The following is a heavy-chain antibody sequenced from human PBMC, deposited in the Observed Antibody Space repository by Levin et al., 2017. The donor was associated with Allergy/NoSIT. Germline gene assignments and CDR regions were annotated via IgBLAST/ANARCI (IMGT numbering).Heavy chain of an antibody. J-gene: IGHJ6*02. CDR3: ARDRTITTTGETYFYGMDV. Sequence: TPSETLSLTCTVSGGSISGYYWSWIRQPPGKGLEWIGYIYYSGSTKYNPSLKSRVTISVDTSKNQFSLKLSSVTAADTAVYYCARDRTITTTGETYFYGMDVWGQGTTVTVSS. CDR2: IYYSGST. D-gene: IGHD7-27*01. CDR1: GGSISGYY. V-gene: IGHV4-59*01.